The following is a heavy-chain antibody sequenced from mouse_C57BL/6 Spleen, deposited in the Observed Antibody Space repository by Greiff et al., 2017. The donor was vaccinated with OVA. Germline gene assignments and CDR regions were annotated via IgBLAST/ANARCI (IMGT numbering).Heavy chain of an antibody. J-gene: IGHJ4*01. CDR1: GFTFSSYG. D-gene: IGHD3-3*01. CDR2: ISSGGSYT. Sequence: EVQLQESGGDLVKPGGSLKLSCAASGFTFSSYGMSWVRQTPDKRLEWVATISSGGSYTYYPDSVKGRFTISRDNAKNTLYLQMSSLKSEDTAMYYCAREGDVSYAMDYWGQGTSFTVSS. V-gene: IGHV5-6*01. CDR3: AREGDVSYAMDY.